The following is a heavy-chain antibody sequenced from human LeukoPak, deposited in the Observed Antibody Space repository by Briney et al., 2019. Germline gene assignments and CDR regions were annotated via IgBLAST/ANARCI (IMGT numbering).Heavy chain of an antibody. CDR2: INPNSGGT. CDR3: ARGATDSSGYLDWFDP. CDR1: GYTFTSYA. Sequence: ASVKVSCKASGYTFTSYAMNWVRQAPGQGLEWMGWINPNSGGTNYAQKFQGRVTMTRDTSISTAYMELSRLRSDDTAVYYCARGATDSSGYLDWFDPWGQGTLVTVSS. D-gene: IGHD3-22*01. V-gene: IGHV1-2*02. J-gene: IGHJ5*02.